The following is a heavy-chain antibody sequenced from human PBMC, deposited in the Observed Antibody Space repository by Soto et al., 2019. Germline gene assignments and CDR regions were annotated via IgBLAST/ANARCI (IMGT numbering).Heavy chain of an antibody. D-gene: IGHD2-2*01. CDR3: ASTVTVPTQDAFDI. Sequence: QRLEWMGWINAGNGNTKYSQKFQGRVTITRDTSASTAYMELSSLRSEDTAVYYCASTVTVPTQDAFDIWGQGTMVTVSS. J-gene: IGHJ3*02. V-gene: IGHV1-3*01. CDR2: INAGNGNT.